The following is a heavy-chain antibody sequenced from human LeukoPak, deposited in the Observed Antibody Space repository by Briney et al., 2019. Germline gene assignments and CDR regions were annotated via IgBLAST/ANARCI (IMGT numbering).Heavy chain of an antibody. D-gene: IGHD3-9*01. CDR3: AKWGDYDVLTGYYVSDY. CDR1: GFTFSNYA. V-gene: IGHV3-23*01. CDR2: ITGSGGNT. Sequence: PGGSLRLSCAASGFTFSNYAMSWVRQAPGKGLEWVSAITGSGGNTYYADSVKGRFTISRDNSKNTVSLQMNSLRAEDTAVYDCAKWGDYDVLTGYYVSDYWGQGTLVTVTS. J-gene: IGHJ4*02.